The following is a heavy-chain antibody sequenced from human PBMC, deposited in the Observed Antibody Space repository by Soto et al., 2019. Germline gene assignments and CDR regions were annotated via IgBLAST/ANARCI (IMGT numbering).Heavy chain of an antibody. CDR3: AKDYFKLRGIEYNWFDP. V-gene: IGHV3-9*01. J-gene: IGHJ5*02. CDR1: GFTFGDYA. CDR2: ITWNSDNT. D-gene: IGHD3-16*01. Sequence: GGSLRLSCAASGFTFGDYAMHWVRQPPGRGLEWVSGITWNSDNTGYADSVEGRFTISRDNAKNSLYLQMNSLKTEDTALYYCAKDYFKLRGIEYNWFDPWGQGTRVTVSS.